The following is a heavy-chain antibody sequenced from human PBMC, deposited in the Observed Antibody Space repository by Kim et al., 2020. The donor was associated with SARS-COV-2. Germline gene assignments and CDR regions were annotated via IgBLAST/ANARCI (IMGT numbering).Heavy chain of an antibody. CDR3: ARVGSSGWFESAFDI. Sequence: PSLKSRVTISVDTSKNQFSLKLNSVTAADTAVYYCARVGSSGWFESAFDIWGQGTMVTVSS. V-gene: IGHV4-59*01. D-gene: IGHD6-19*01. J-gene: IGHJ3*02.